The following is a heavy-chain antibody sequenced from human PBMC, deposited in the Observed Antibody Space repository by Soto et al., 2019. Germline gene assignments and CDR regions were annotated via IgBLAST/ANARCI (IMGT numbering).Heavy chain of an antibody. CDR2: ISATGGGT. CDR1: GFKFSNYA. D-gene: IGHD3-16*01. Sequence: QSGGSLRLSCAASGFKFSNYAMSWFRQAPGKGLEWVSLISATGGGTYYADSVKGRFTISRDNSHNTLYLQVHSLTAEDTAVYYCAKDRRAGGNSAFYFDFRGQGAQVTVSS. J-gene: IGHJ4*02. V-gene: IGHV3-23*01. CDR3: AKDRRAGGNSAFYFDF.